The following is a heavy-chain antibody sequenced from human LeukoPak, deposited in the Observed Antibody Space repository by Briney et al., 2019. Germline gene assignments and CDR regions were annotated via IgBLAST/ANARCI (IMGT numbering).Heavy chain of an antibody. J-gene: IGHJ4*02. Sequence: PVGTLRLSCAASGFTLAKYAMSWVRQAPGKGLEWVSGVSGSGGFTYYADTVKGRFTISRDNSKDTLYIQMSSLRAEDTALYYCAKDPYSDFWSGYYFFDYWGQGTLATVSS. D-gene: IGHD3-3*01. V-gene: IGHV3-23*01. CDR1: GFTLAKYA. CDR2: VSGSGGFT. CDR3: AKDPYSDFWSGYYFFDY.